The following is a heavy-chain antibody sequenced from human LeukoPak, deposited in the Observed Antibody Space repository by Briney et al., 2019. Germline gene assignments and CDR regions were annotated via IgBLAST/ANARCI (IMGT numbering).Heavy chain of an antibody. Sequence: QPGRSLRLSCAASGFTFSTYVMHWVRQAPGKGLDWVALIWDDGNNNYYAGSVKGRFTISRDNSKNTLYLQMNSLRAEDTAVYYCARDNGEWRLNWFDHWGQGTLVTVSS. D-gene: IGHD2-8*01. J-gene: IGHJ5*02. CDR2: IWDDGNNN. CDR3: ARDNGEWRLNWFDH. CDR1: GFTFSTYV. V-gene: IGHV3-33*01.